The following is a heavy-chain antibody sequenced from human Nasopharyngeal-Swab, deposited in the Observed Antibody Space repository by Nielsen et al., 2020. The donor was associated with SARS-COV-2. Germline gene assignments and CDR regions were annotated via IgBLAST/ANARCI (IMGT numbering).Heavy chain of an antibody. CDR1: GFTFNKYN. V-gene: IGHV3-21*01. CDR3: ARDGLDYDFWSAYFMDV. D-gene: IGHD3-3*01. J-gene: IGHJ6*02. Sequence: GGSLRLSCAASGFTFNKYNFNWVRQAPGQGLEWVSSISSSSSYIYYADSVKGRFTISRDNAKNSLYLQMNSLRAEDTAVYYCARDGLDYDFWSAYFMDVWGQGTTVTVSS. CDR2: ISSSSSYI.